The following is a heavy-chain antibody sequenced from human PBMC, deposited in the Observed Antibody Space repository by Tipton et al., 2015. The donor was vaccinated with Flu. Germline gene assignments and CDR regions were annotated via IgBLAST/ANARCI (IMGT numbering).Heavy chain of an antibody. Sequence: RSLRLSCAASGFTFSSYGMSWVRQAPGKGLEWVAGIWYDGSNKYYADSVKGRFTISRDNSKNTLYLQMNSLRAEDTAVYYCARGYDILTDGGGYFDYWGQGTLVTVSS. CDR1: GFTFSSYG. D-gene: IGHD3-9*01. J-gene: IGHJ4*02. CDR3: ARGYDILTDGGGYFDY. CDR2: IWYDGSNK. V-gene: IGHV3-33*08.